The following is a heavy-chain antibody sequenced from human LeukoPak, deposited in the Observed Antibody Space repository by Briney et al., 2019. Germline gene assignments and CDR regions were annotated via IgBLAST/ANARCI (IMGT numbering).Heavy chain of an antibody. Sequence: PPGGSLRLSCAASGFTFSSYGMHWVRQAPSKGLEWVSYISSSGSTIYYADSVKGRFTISRDNAKNSLYLQMNSLRAEDTAVYYCARRAVAGTFDYWGQGTLVTVSS. CDR2: ISSSGSTI. J-gene: IGHJ4*02. D-gene: IGHD6-19*01. CDR1: GFTFSSYG. V-gene: IGHV3-48*04. CDR3: ARRAVAGTFDY.